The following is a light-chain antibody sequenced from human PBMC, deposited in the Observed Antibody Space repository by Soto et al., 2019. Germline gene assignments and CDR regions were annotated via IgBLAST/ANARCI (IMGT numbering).Light chain of an antibody. Sequence: QSALTQPASVSGSPGQSITISCTGTSSDVGGYNLVSWYQQYPDKAPKLMIVDVNTRPSGVSNRFSGSKSGNTASLTISGLQAEDEADYYCSSYKSSSTLPYVFGTGTKLTVL. V-gene: IGLV2-14*01. J-gene: IGLJ1*01. CDR1: SSDVGGYNL. CDR3: SSYKSSSTLPYV. CDR2: DVN.